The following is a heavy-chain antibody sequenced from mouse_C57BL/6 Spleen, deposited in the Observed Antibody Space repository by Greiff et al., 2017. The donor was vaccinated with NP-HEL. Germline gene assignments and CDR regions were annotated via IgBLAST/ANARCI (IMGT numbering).Heavy chain of an antibody. CDR1: GYAFSSYW. CDR3: ARDYYGSSYYFDY. J-gene: IGHJ2*01. V-gene: IGHV1-80*01. CDR2: IYPGDGDT. D-gene: IGHD1-1*01. Sequence: VQLQQSGAELVKPGASVKISCKASGYAFSSYWMNWVKQRPGKGLEWIGQIYPGDGDTNYNGKFKGKATLTADKSSSTAYMQLSSLTSEDSAVYFCARDYYGSSYYFDYWGQGTTLPVSS.